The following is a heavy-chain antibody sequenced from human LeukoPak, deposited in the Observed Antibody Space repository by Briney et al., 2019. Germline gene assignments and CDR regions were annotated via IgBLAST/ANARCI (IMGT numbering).Heavy chain of an antibody. D-gene: IGHD3-10*01. V-gene: IGHV1-2*02. Sequence: GSVKVSCKASGYTFTGYYMHWVRQAPGQGLEWMGWINPNSGGTNYAQKFQGRVTMTRDTSISTAYMELSRLRSDDTAVYYCARDYRYYGSGSYYSTHYYYYYMDVWGKGTTVTVSS. CDR3: ARDYRYYGSGSYYSTHYYYYYMDV. J-gene: IGHJ6*03. CDR2: INPNSGGT. CDR1: GYTFTGYY.